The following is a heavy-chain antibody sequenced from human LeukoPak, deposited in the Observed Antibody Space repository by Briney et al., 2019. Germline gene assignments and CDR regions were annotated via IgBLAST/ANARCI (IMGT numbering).Heavy chain of an antibody. CDR1: GGTFSSYT. D-gene: IGHD3-22*01. V-gene: IGHV1-69*16. CDR2: IIPILGIA. J-gene: IGHJ4*02. CDR3: ARDRLRGNYYDSSGYYYLDY. Sequence: GASVKVSCKASGGTFSSYTISWVRQAPGQGLEWMGRIIPILGIANYAQKFQGRVTITTDESTSTAYMEPSSLRSEDTAVYYCARDRLRGNYYDSSGYYYLDYWGQGTLVTVSS.